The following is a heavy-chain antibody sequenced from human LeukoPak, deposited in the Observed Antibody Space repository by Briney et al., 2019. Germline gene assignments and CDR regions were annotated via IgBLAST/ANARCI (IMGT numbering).Heavy chain of an antibody. CDR1: GFTFSSYS. J-gene: IGHJ6*03. CDR3: ARDSSGWYDYYYYMDV. V-gene: IGHV3-21*01. Sequence: GGSLRLSCAASGFTFSSYSMNWVRQAPGKGLEWVSSTSSSSSYIYYADSVKGRFTISRDNAKNSLYLQMNSLRAEDTAVYYCARDSSGWYDYYYYMDVWGKGTTVTVSS. D-gene: IGHD6-19*01. CDR2: TSSSSSYI.